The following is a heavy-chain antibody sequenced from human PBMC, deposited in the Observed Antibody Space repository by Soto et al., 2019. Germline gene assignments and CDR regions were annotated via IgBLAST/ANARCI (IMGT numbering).Heavy chain of an antibody. Sequence: AAVKVSCKASGYTFTGYYMHWVRQAPGQGLEWMGWINPNSGGTNYEQKFQGRVTMTRDTSISTAYMELSRLRSDDTAVYYCARDRLGYSSSVWFDPWGQGTLVTVSS. D-gene: IGHD6-13*01. CDR1: GYTFTGYY. CDR3: ARDRLGYSSSVWFDP. V-gene: IGHV1-2*02. J-gene: IGHJ5*02. CDR2: INPNSGGT.